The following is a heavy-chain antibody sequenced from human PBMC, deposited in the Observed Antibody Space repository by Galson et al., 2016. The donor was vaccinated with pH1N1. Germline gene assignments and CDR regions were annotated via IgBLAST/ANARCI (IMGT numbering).Heavy chain of an antibody. CDR3: ARRFFEYLEGLPSGAFDI. Sequence: LSLTCTISGDSISSGHSCWTWIRQRPGKGLEWVGCIDYSGATYYNPSLKSRLAISLDTSKSHFSLKLTSVTAADTAFYFCARRFFEYLEGLPSGAFDIWGQGTMVTVSS. D-gene: IGHD3-3*01. CDR2: IDYSGAT. CDR1: GDSISSGHSC. J-gene: IGHJ3*02. V-gene: IGHV4-31*03.